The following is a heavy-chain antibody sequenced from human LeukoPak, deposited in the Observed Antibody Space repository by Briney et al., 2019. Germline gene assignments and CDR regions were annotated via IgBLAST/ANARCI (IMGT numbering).Heavy chain of an antibody. CDR2: ISACNGNT. J-gene: IGHJ3*02. CDR3: ARGMINYYDSSGYDDAFDI. D-gene: IGHD3-22*01. V-gene: IGHV1-18*01. CDR1: GYTFTSYG. Sequence: GASVKVSCKASGYTFTSYGISWVRQAPGQGLEWMGWISACNGNTNYAQKLQGRVTMTRNTSISTAYMELSSLRSEDTAVYYCARGMINYYDSSGYDDAFDIWGQGTMVTVSS.